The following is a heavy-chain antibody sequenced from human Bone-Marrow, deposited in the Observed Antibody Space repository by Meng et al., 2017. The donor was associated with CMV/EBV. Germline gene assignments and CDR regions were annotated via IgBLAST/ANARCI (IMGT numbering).Heavy chain of an antibody. D-gene: IGHD2-2*01. CDR2: IIPIFGTA. V-gene: IGHV1-69*05. J-gene: IGHJ6*02. CDR1: GGTFSSYA. Sequence: SVKVSCKASGGTFSSYAISWVRQAPGQGLEWMGGIIPIFGTANYAQKFQGRVTITTDESTSTAYMELSSLRSEDTAVYYCARDLRDIVVVPAVRGGMDVWRQGATLTVSS. CDR3: ARDLRDIVVVPAVRGGMDV.